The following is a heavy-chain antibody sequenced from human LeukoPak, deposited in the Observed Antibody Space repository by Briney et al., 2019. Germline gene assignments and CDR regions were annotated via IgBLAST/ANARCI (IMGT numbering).Heavy chain of an antibody. J-gene: IGHJ4*02. Sequence: PGGSLRLSCAASEFSVGSNYMTWVRQAPGKGLEWVAVISYGGSNKYYADSVKGRFTISRDNSKNTLYLEMDSLRVEDTGVYYCARLRDYYDSSGPLYGWGQGTLVTVSS. CDR3: ARLRDYYDSSGPLYG. CDR2: ISYGGSNK. V-gene: IGHV3-30*03. CDR1: EFSVGSNY. D-gene: IGHD3-22*01.